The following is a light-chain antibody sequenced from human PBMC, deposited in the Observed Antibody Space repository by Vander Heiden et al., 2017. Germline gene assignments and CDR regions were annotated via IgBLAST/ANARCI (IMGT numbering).Light chain of an antibody. CDR3: QQYKSYWT. CDR1: QSINSR. J-gene: IGKJ1*01. Sequence: DIQMTQSPSTLSASAGDRVTITCRASQSINSRLAWYQQKPGKAPKLLIYKASSLESGVPSRFSGSGSGTEFTLTISSLQPDDFATYYCQQYKSYWTFGQGTKVEIK. CDR2: KAS. V-gene: IGKV1-5*03.